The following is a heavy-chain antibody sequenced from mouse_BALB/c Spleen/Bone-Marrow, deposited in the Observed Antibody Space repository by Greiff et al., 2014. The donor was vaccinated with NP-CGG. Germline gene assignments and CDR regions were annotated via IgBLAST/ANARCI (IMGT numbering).Heavy chain of an antibody. Sequence: LQQSGSELVRPGASVKLSCKASGYTFTSYWMHWVKQRPGQGLGWIGNIYPGSGSTNYDEKFKSKATLTVDTSSSTAYMQPSSLTSEDSAVYYCTSLRLPYWGQGTLVTVSA. D-gene: IGHD1-2*01. CDR1: GYTFTSYW. V-gene: IGHV1S22*01. J-gene: IGHJ3*01. CDR2: IYPGSGST. CDR3: TSLRLPY.